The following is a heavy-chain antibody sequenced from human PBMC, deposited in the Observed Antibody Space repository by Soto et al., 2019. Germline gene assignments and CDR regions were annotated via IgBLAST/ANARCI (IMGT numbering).Heavy chain of an antibody. J-gene: IGHJ5*02. V-gene: IGHV1-69*06. CDR2: IIPIFGTA. D-gene: IGHD6-19*01. CDR3: ARLNPWYSSGWYGFDP. Sequence: QVQLVQSGAEVKKPGSSVKVSCKASGGTFSSYAISWVRQAPGQGLEWMGGIIPIFGTANYAQKFQGRVTITADKSTSTAYMDLSSLRSEDTAVYYCARLNPWYSSGWYGFDPWGQGTLVTVSS. CDR1: GGTFSSYA.